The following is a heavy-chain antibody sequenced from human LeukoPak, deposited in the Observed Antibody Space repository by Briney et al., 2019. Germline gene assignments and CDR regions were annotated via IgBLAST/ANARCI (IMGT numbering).Heavy chain of an antibody. Sequence: SETLSLTCTVSGGSVTTSSYFWGWLRQPPGRGREWIASIYYSGNTYYNPSLKSRVTISEDTSKNQFSLKLSSVTAADTAVYYCARQGDGYCTSTNCLYSFDNWGRGTLVTVSS. D-gene: IGHD2-2*03. CDR1: GGSVTTSSYF. J-gene: IGHJ4*02. V-gene: IGHV4-39*01. CDR3: ARQGDGYCTSTNCLYSFDN. CDR2: IYYSGNT.